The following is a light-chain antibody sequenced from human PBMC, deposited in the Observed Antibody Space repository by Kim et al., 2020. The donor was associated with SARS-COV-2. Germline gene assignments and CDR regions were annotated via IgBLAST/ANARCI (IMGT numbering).Light chain of an antibody. CDR2: TNN. Sequence: VALGQTVRITCQGDSLGRHYASWYQQKPGQAPLRVVYTNNKRPSGIPDRFSGSTSLNTASLTITGAQAEDEADYYCNSRDSSSKGVFGGGTQLTVL. V-gene: IGLV3-19*01. CDR1: SLGRHY. CDR3: NSRDSSSKGV. J-gene: IGLJ3*02.